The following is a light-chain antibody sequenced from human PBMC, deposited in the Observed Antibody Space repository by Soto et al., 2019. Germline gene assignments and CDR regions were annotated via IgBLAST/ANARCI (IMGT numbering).Light chain of an antibody. Sequence: DIQMTQSPSSLSASLGERVTILCRASRSISNYLNWYQQKSGKAPRLLIYAASSLQPGVPSRFSGTGIGREFTLTITSLQPEDSATYYCQQSYSVPRFGHGTRVDLK. CDR1: RSISNY. J-gene: IGKJ1*01. CDR2: AAS. V-gene: IGKV1-39*01. CDR3: QQSYSVPR.